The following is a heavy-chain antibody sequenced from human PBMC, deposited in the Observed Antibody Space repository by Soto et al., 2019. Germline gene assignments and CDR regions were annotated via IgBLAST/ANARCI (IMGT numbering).Heavy chain of an antibody. Sequence: PSETLSLTCTVSGGSISSSSYYWGWIRQPPGKGLEWIGSIYYSGSTYYNPSLKSRVTISVDTSENQFSLKLSSVTAADTAVYYCASAARDIVVVPAASTDYYYYYVDVWGKGTTVTVSS. D-gene: IGHD2-2*01. CDR2: IYYSGST. CDR1: GGSISSSSYY. CDR3: ASAARDIVVVPAASTDYYYYYVDV. J-gene: IGHJ6*03. V-gene: IGHV4-39*01.